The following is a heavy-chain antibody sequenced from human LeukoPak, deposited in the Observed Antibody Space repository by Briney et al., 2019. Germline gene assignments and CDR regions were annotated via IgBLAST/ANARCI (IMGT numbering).Heavy chain of an antibody. Sequence: SETLSLTCTVSGGSISSYYWSWIRQPPGKGLEWIGYIYYSGSTNYNPSLKSRVTISVDTSKNQFSLKLSSVTAADTAVYYCARHAQFQPFYGSGSYFGAFDIWGQGTMVTVSS. CDR1: GGSISSYY. J-gene: IGHJ3*02. CDR3: ARHAQFQPFYGSGSYFGAFDI. D-gene: IGHD3-10*01. CDR2: IYYSGST. V-gene: IGHV4-59*08.